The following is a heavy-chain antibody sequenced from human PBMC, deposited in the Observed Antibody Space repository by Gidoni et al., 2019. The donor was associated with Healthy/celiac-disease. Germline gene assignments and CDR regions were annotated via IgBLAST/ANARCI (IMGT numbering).Heavy chain of an antibody. V-gene: IGHV4-34*01. Sequence: QVQLQQWGAGRLKPSETLSLTGAVYGGSFSGYYWSWIRQPPGKGLEWIGEINHSGSTNYNPSLKSRVTISVDPSKNQFSLKLSSVTAADTAVYYCARARRITMVRVLSNWFDPWGQGTLVTVSS. CDR3: ARARRITMVRVLSNWFDP. CDR1: GGSFSGYY. D-gene: IGHD3-10*01. CDR2: INHSGST. J-gene: IGHJ5*02.